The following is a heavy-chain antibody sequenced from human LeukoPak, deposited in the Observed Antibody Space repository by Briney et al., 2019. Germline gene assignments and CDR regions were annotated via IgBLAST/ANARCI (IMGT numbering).Heavy chain of an antibody. CDR3: ASYCSGGSCYSADIDY. D-gene: IGHD2-15*01. J-gene: IGHJ4*02. CDR1: GFTFSSYS. CDR2: ISSSSSYI. Sequence: PGGSLRLSCAASGFTFSSYSMNWVRQAPGKGLEWVSSISSSSSYIYYADSVKGRFTISRDNAKNSLYLQMNSLRAEDTAVYYCASYCSGGSCYSADIDYWGQGTLVTVSS. V-gene: IGHV3-21*01.